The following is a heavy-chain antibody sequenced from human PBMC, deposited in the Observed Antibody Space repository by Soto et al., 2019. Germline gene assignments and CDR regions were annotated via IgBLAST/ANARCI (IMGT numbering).Heavy chain of an antibody. CDR3: ARVERGTATTGVDAFDI. V-gene: IGHV4-34*01. CDR2: MCHSGGT. Sequence: QVQLQQWGAGLLKPSETLSLTCAVYGGFVSSGSYYWSWIRQPPGKGLAWIGEMCHSGGTHFNPSLKSRVTRSVDTSKNQFSLKMSSVTAADTALYYCARVERGTATTGVDAFDIWGPGTMVTVSS. D-gene: IGHD1-1*01. CDR1: GGFVSSGSYY. J-gene: IGHJ3*02.